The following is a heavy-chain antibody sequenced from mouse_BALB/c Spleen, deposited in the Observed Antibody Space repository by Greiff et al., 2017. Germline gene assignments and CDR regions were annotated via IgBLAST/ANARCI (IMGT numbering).Heavy chain of an antibody. CDR2: INPSSGYT. CDR3: ARGGGYGSIDY. Sequence: QVQLQQSAAELARPGASVKMSCKASGYTFTSYTMHWVKQRPGQGLEWIGYINPSSGYTEYNQKFKDKTTLTADKSSSTAYMQLSSLTSEDSAVYYWARGGGYGSIDYWGQGTTLTVSS. V-gene: IGHV1-4*02. J-gene: IGHJ2*01. D-gene: IGHD1-1*01. CDR1: GYTFTSYT.